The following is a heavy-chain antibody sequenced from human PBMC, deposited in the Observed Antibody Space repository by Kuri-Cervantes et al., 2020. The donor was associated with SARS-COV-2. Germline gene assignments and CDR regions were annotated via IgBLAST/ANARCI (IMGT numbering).Heavy chain of an antibody. CDR3: ARADLSDFAFDI. J-gene: IGHJ3*02. CDR1: GFTFSSYS. CDR2: ISSSSSYI. V-gene: IGHV3-21*01. D-gene: IGHD2-21*01. Sequence: ETLSLTCADSGFTFSSYSMNWVRQAPGKGLEWVSYISSSSSYIYYADSLKGRFTISRDNAKNSLYLQMNSLRAEDTAVYHCARADLSDFAFDIWGQGTMVTVSS.